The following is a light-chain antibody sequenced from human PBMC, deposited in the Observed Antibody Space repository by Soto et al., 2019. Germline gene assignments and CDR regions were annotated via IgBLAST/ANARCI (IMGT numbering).Light chain of an antibody. J-gene: IGLJ1*01. Sequence: QLVLTQPASVSGSPGQSITISCTGTSRDVGGYNYVSWYQQRPGKAPKLMIYNVNNRPSGVSDRFSGSKSGNTASLTISGLQAEDETDYYCNSYSNSTTLYVFGTGTKVTVL. CDR2: NVN. CDR3: NSYSNSTTLYV. V-gene: IGLV2-14*01. CDR1: SRDVGGYNY.